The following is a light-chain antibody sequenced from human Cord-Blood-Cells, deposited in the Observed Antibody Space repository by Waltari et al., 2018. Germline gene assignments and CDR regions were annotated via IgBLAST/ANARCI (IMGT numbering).Light chain of an antibody. CDR1: QSVSSY. J-gene: IGKJ3*01. CDR3: QQRSNWPLFT. Sequence: EIVLTQSPATLSLSPGERATLPCRASQSVSSYLAWYQQKPGQAPRLLIYDASNRATGIPARFSGSGSGTGFTLTISSLEPEDFAVYYCQQRSNWPLFTFGPGTKVDIK. V-gene: IGKV3-11*01. CDR2: DAS.